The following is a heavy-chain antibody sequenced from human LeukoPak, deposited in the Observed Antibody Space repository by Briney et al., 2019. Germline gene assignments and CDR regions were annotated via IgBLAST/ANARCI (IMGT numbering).Heavy chain of an antibody. Sequence: GGSETLSCAASGFTFSSHAMHWVRQAPGKGLEWVGVISYDGCNKYYGDSPKGRYTITRDNSKNTMYVRMNSLRGEDTAVYYCARNPGRTLVVVTAVDYWGPGNLFSVSS. CDR2: ISYDGCNK. J-gene: IGHJ4*01. V-gene: IGHV3-30-3*01. CDR3: ARNPGRTLVVVTAVDY. D-gene: IGHD2-21*02. CDR1: GFTFSSHA.